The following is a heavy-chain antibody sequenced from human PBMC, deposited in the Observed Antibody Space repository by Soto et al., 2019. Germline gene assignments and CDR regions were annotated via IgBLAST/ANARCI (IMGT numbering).Heavy chain of an antibody. V-gene: IGHV3-53*04. CDR1: GFTFSNAW. J-gene: IGHJ3*02. CDR3: ARDRQSSGWLDAFDI. D-gene: IGHD6-19*01. Sequence: GSLRLSCAASGFTFSNAWMNWVRQAPGKGLEWVSVIFTGGSTYYADSVKGRFTISRHSSMNTVYLQMDSLRAEDTAVYYCARDRQSSGWLDAFDIWGQGTMVTVSS. CDR2: IFTGGST.